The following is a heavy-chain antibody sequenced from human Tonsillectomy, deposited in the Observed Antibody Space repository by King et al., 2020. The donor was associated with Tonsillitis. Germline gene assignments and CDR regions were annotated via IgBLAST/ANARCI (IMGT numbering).Heavy chain of an antibody. Sequence: VQLQESGPGLVKPSETLSLTCTVSGGSISSYYWSWIRQPPGKGLEWIGYIYYSGSTNYNPSLKSRVPISVDTSKNQFSLKLSSVTAADTAVYYCARDLGGCSSTSCKYYYYYGMDVWGQGTTVTVSS. J-gene: IGHJ6*02. D-gene: IGHD2-2*01. CDR2: IYYSGST. CDR1: GGSISSYY. CDR3: ARDLGGCSSTSCKYYYYYGMDV. V-gene: IGHV4-59*01.